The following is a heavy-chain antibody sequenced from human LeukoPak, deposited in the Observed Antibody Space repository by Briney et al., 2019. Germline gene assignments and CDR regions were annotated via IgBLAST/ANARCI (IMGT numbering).Heavy chain of an antibody. CDR2: IPYDGSNK. CDR3: ARDYYGSGSRY. Sequence: GGSLRLSCAASGFTFSSYAMHWVRQAPGKGLEWVAVIPYDGSNKYYADSVKGRFTISRDNAKNSLHLQMNSLRAEDTAVYYCARDYYGSGSRYWGQGTLVTVSS. CDR1: GFTFSSYA. D-gene: IGHD3-10*01. J-gene: IGHJ4*02. V-gene: IGHV3-30*04.